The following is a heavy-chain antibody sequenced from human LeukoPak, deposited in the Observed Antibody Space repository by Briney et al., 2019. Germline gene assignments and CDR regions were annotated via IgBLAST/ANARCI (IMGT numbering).Heavy chain of an antibody. CDR2: ISSSCSTI. J-gene: IGHJ4*02. V-gene: IGHV3-48*03. CDR1: GFXFSSYE. D-gene: IGHD5-24*01. Sequence: GGSLRLSCAVSGFXFSSYEMNWVRQAPGKGLEWVSYISSSCSTIYYADSVKGRFTISRDNAKNSLYLQMNSLRVEDTAVYYCARDSQRWGNFDSWGQGTLVSVSS. CDR3: ARDSQRWGNFDS.